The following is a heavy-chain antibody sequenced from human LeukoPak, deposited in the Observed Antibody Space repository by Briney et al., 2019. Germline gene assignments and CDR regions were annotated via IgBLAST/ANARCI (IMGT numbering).Heavy chain of an antibody. V-gene: IGHV4-59*01. J-gene: IGHJ2*01. Sequence: SETLSLTCTVSGGSISSYYWSWIRQPPGKGLEWIGYIYYSGSTNYNPSLKSRVTISVDTSKNQFSLKLSSVTAADTAVYYCARVSTLYSSPRGYWYFDLWGRGTLVTVSS. CDR1: GGSISSYY. D-gene: IGHD6-13*01. CDR2: IYYSGST. CDR3: ARVSTLYSSPRGYWYFDL.